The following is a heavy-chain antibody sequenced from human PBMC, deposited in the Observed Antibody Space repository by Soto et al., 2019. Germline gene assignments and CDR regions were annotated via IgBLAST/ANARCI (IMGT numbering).Heavy chain of an antibody. CDR3: TIAMTTVTTVGHYYYYYGMDV. CDR1: GYTFSNFA. V-gene: IGHV1-3*01. CDR2: INAGNWNT. Sequence: ASVKVSCKASGYTFSNFAMHWVRQAPGQRLEWMGWINAGNWNTKYSQKYQGRVTITTDTSASTAYMKLSSLRTEDTDEYKCTIAMTTVTTVGHYYYYYGMDVWGQGTTVTVSS. D-gene: IGHD4-4*01. J-gene: IGHJ6*02.